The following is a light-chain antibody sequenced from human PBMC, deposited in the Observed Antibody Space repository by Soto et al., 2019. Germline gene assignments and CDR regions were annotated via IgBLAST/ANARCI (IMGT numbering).Light chain of an antibody. CDR1: QSVSGN. CDR2: GAS. J-gene: IGKJ1*01. CDR3: QQYNNWPRT. Sequence: DIVMTQSPATLSVSPGERATLSCRASQSVSGNLAWYQQKPGQAPRLLIYGASTRATGIPARFSGSGSGTEFTLTISGLQSEDFAVYYCQQYNNWPRTFGQGTKVEIK. V-gene: IGKV3-15*01.